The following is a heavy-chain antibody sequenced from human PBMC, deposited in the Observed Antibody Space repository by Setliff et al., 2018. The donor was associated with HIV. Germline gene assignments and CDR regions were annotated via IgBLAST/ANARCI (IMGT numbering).Heavy chain of an antibody. V-gene: IGHV3-21*04. J-gene: IGHJ1*01. D-gene: IGHD6-13*01. CDR1: GFTFSSYT. CDR3: ASGSSWYEYFEH. Sequence: GSLRLSCAASGFTFSSYTMNWVRQAPGKGLEWVSSISSSSTIYYADSVKGRFTISRDNSRNTLYLQMNSLRAEDTALYFCASGSSWYEYFEHWGQGTLVTVSS. CDR2: ISSSSTI.